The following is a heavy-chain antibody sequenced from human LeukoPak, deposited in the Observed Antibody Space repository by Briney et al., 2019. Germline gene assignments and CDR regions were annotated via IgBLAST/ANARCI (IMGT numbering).Heavy chain of an antibody. CDR2: IYYSGST. D-gene: IGHD2-21*02. CDR1: GGSISSYY. Sequence: SETLSLTCTVSGGSISSYYWSWIRQPPGKGLEWIGYIYYSGSTNYNPSIKSRVTISVDTSKNQFSLKLSSVTAADTAVYYCARHVVVTAIPSGFDYWGQGTLVTVSS. J-gene: IGHJ4*02. V-gene: IGHV4-59*01. CDR3: ARHVVVTAIPSGFDY.